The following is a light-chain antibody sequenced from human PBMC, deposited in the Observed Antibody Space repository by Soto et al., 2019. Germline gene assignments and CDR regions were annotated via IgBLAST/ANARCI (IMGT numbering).Light chain of an antibody. J-gene: IGLJ1*01. CDR2: EVT. Sequence: QSALTQPASVSGSPGQSITISCTGTTRDIGGYNLVSWYQQHPGKAPQLMIYEVTKRPSGVSNRFSGSRSGNTASLTISGPQAEDEADYYCCSYAGSSTLYVFGTGTKVTVL. CDR3: CSYAGSSTLYV. V-gene: IGLV2-23*02. CDR1: TRDIGGYNL.